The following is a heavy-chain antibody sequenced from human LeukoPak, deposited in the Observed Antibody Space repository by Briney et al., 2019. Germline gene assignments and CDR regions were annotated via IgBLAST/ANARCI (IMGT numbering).Heavy chain of an antibody. D-gene: IGHD3-10*01. CDR3: ARDGSGSYDYYGMDV. CDR1: GYTFTSYY. V-gene: IGHV1-46*01. CDR2: INPSGGST. J-gene: IGHJ6*02. Sequence: ASVKVSCKASGYTFTSYYMHWVRQAPGQGLEWMGIINPSGGSTSYAQKFQGRVTMTRDTSTSTVHMELSSLRSEDTAVYYCARDGSGSYDYYGMDVWGQGTTVTVSS.